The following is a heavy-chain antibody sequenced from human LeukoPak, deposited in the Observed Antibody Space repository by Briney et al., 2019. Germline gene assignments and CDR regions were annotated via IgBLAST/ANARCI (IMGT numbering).Heavy chain of an antibody. J-gene: IGHJ4*02. CDR3: ARGREKVAVAGTSFDY. V-gene: IGHV3-30-3*01. D-gene: IGHD6-19*01. CDR1: GFTSSSYA. CDR2: ISYDGSNK. Sequence: PGGSLRLSCAASGFTSSSYAMHWVRQAPGKGLEWVAVISYDGSNKYYADSVKGRFTISRDNSKNTLYLQMNSLRAEDTAVYYCARGREKVAVAGTSFDYWGQGTLVTVSS.